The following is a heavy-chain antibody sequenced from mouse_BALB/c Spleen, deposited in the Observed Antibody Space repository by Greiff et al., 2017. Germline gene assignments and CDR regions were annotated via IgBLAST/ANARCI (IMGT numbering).Heavy chain of an antibody. Sequence: VQLQQSGPGLVQPSQSLSITCTVSGFSLTSYGVHWVRQSPGKGLEWLGVIWSGGSTDYNAAFISRLSISKDNSKSQVFFKMNSLQANDTAIYYCARSRYDAWFAYWGQGTLVTVSA. CDR1: GFSLTSYG. CDR2: IWSGGST. J-gene: IGHJ3*01. D-gene: IGHD2-14*01. V-gene: IGHV2-2*02. CDR3: ARSRYDAWFAY.